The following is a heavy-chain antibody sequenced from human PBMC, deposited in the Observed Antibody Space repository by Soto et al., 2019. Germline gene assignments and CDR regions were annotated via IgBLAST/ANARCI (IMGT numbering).Heavy chain of an antibody. Sequence: ASVKVSCKASGYTFTSYGISWVRQAPGQGXEWMGWISAYNGNTNYAQKLQGRVTMTTDTSTSTAYMELRSLRSDDTAVYYCARDHGGDTADYYYYGMDVWGQGTTVTVSS. D-gene: IGHD5-18*01. J-gene: IGHJ6*02. CDR3: ARDHGGDTADYYYYGMDV. CDR2: ISAYNGNT. V-gene: IGHV1-18*01. CDR1: GYTFTSYG.